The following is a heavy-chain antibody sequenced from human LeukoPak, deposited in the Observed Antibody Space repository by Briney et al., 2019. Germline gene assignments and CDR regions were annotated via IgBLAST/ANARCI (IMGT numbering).Heavy chain of an antibody. CDR2: ICGRGVTK. CDR3: ARDLYYFGSGNYVPGLPDY. CDR1: GFTFSSYW. V-gene: IGHV3-48*04. Sequence: GGSLRLSCAASGFTFSSYWMHWVRQAPGKGLEWISYICGRGVTKFYADSVKGRFTISRDNANNLLYLQMNGLRAEDTAVYYCARDLYYFGSGNYVPGLPDYWGQGTLVTVSS. J-gene: IGHJ4*02. D-gene: IGHD3-10*01.